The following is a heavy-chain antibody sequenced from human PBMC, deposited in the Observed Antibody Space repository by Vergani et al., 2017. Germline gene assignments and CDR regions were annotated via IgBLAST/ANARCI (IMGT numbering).Heavy chain of an antibody. CDR1: GGSINSHNYY. V-gene: IGHV4-61*02. Sequence: QVQLQESGPGLVKPSQTLSLTCTVSGGSINSHNYYWSWIRQPAGKGLEWIGRIHTSGSTHYNPSLKSRVTMSEDTSKNQFSLNRTSVTAADTAVYFCARGSCLGGSCYKPLFDYWGQGILVTVSS. J-gene: IGHJ4*02. D-gene: IGHD2-15*01. CDR3: ARGSCLGGSCYKPLFDY. CDR2: IHTSGST.